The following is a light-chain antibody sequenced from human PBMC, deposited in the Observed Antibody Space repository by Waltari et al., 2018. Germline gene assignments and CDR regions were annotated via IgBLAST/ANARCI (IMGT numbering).Light chain of an antibody. V-gene: IGLV3-1*01. J-gene: IGLJ2*01. CDR3: QAWVSSTGVV. CDR2: EDN. Sequence: SFELTQPPSVSVSPGQTASISCPGDTSGEEYVCWYQQRPGQAPLLVIYEDNQRPSGIPERFSGSNSGNTATLTISGTQAVDEADYYCQAWVSSTGVVFGGGTKLTVL. CDR1: TSGEEY.